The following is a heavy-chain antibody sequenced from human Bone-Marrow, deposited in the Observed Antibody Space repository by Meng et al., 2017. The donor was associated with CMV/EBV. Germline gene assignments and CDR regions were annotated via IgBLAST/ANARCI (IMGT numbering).Heavy chain of an antibody. D-gene: IGHD3-22*01. J-gene: IGHJ3*02. Sequence: GESLKISCAASGFTFSSYSMNWVRQAPGKGLERVSSISSSSSYIYYADSVKGRFTISRDNAKNSLYLQMNSLRAEDTAVYYCATRRSSTYYYDSSGEAFDIWGQGTMVTVSS. CDR1: GFTFSSYS. CDR3: ATRRSSTYYYDSSGEAFDI. CDR2: ISSSSSYI. V-gene: IGHV3-21*01.